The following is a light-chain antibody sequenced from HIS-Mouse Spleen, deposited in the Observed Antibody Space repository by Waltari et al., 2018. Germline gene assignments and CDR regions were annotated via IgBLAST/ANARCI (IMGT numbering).Light chain of an antibody. Sequence: DLQMTQSPSPRSASVGDRVTITCRASQSISSWLAWSKQKPGKAPKLLIYKASSLESGVPSRFSGSGSGTEFTLTINSLQPDDFATYYCQQYNSYSMYTFGQGTKLEIK. CDR3: QQYNSYSMYT. J-gene: IGKJ2*01. CDR1: QSISSW. CDR2: KAS. V-gene: IGKV1-5*03.